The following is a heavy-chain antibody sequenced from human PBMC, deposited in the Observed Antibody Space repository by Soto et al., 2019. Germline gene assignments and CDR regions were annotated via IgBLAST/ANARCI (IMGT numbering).Heavy chain of an antibody. CDR1: GGSISSGGYY. CDR2: IYYSGST. J-gene: IGHJ5*02. Sequence: QVQLQESGPGLVKPSQTLSLTCTVSGGSISSGGYYWSWIRQHPGKGLEWIGYIYYSGSTYYNPSLTSRVTISVDTSKNQFSLKLSSVTAADTAVYYCARDQRSWYNWFDPWGQGTLVTVSS. V-gene: IGHV4-31*03. CDR3: ARDQRSWYNWFDP. D-gene: IGHD6-13*01.